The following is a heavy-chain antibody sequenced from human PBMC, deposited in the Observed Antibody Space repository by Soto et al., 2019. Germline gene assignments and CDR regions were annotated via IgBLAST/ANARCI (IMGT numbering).Heavy chain of an antibody. CDR2: IWFDGSNK. J-gene: IGHJ4*02. CDR1: GFTFSSYG. V-gene: IGHV3-33*01. Sequence: QVQLVESGGGVVQPGRSLRLSCAASGFTFSSYGMHWDRQAPGKGLEWVADIWFDGSNKLYADSVKGRFTISRDNSKNTVSLQMNSLSDEESAAYYCATTGPYWGQGTLVTVSS. CDR3: ATTGPY.